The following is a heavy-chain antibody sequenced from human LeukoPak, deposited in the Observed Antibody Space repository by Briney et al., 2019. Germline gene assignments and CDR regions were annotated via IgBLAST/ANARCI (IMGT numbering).Heavy chain of an antibody. D-gene: IGHD2-2*01. CDR1: GLTFSSYS. CDR2: ISSSSSYI. J-gene: IGHJ4*02. CDR3: ARDGSTSRINDY. Sequence: GGSLRLSCAASGLTFSSYSMNWVRQAPGKGLEWVSSISSSSSYIYYADSVKGRFTISRDNAKNSLYLQMNSLRAEDTAVYYCARDGSTSRINDYWGQGTLVTVSS. V-gene: IGHV3-21*01.